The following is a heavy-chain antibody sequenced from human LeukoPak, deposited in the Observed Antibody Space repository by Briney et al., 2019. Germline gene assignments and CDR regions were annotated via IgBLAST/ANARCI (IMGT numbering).Heavy chain of an antibody. CDR2: SNQSGST. CDR1: GGSFRGYY. V-gene: IGHV4-34*01. Sequence: SETLSLTCAVYGGSFRGYYWSWIRQPPGKGLEWIGDSNQSGSTNYNPSLKSRVTISVDTSKNQFSLKLSSVTAADTAVYYCASGGAITMVRGVITYFDYWGQGTLVTVSS. D-gene: IGHD3-10*01. CDR3: ASGGAITMVRGVITYFDY. J-gene: IGHJ4*02.